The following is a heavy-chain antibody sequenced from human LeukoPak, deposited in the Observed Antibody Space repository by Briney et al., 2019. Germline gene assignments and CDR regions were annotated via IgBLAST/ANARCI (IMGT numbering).Heavy chain of an antibody. V-gene: IGHV3-23*01. J-gene: IGHJ4*02. CDR1: GFTFSSYT. CDR3: AKGDGSVDY. Sequence: GGSLRLSCAASGFTFSSYTMSWVRQAPGKGLEWVSAISGSGGSTYYADSVKGRFTITRDNSKNTLHLQMNSLRAEDTAVYYCAKGDGSVDYWGQGTLVTVSS. CDR2: ISGSGGST. D-gene: IGHD5-24*01.